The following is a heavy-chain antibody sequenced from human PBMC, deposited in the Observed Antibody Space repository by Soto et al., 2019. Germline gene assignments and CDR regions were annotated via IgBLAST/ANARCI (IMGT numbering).Heavy chain of an antibody. J-gene: IGHJ4*02. CDR1: GGTFSSYA. CDR3: ESVEARGYRYGYPDY. CDR2: IIPIFGTA. Sequence: QVQLVQSGAEVKKPGSSVKVSCKASGGTFSSYAISWVRQAPGQGLEWMGGIIPIFGTANYAQKFQGRVTSAADESTSTAYMELSSLRSEDTAVYYCESVEARGYRYGYPDYWGQGTLVTVSS. V-gene: IGHV1-69*12. D-gene: IGHD5-18*01.